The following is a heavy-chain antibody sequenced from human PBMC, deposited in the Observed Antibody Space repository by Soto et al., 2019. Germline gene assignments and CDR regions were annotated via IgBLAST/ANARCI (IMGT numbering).Heavy chain of an antibody. CDR1: GGSFSGYY. Sequence: PSETLSLTCAVYGGSFSGYYWSWIRQPPGKGLEWIGEINHSGSTNYNPSLKSRVTISVDTSKNQFSLKLSSVTAADTAVYYCARGYNPAYNYWGQGTQVTVSS. V-gene: IGHV4-34*01. CDR3: ARGYNPAYNY. D-gene: IGHD1-20*01. J-gene: IGHJ4*02. CDR2: INHSGST.